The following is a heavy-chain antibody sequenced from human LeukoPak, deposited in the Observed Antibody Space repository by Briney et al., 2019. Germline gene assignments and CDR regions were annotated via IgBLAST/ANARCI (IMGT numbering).Heavy chain of an antibody. Sequence: GGSLRLSCAASGFTVSSNYMSWVRQAPGKGLEWASVIYSGGSTYYADSVKGRFTISRDNSKNTLYLQMNSLRAEDTAVYYCARALVRGVRGGYMDVWGKGTTVTVSS. V-gene: IGHV3-66*02. CDR2: IYSGGST. J-gene: IGHJ6*03. CDR1: GFTVSSNY. CDR3: ARALVRGVRGGYMDV. D-gene: IGHD3-10*01.